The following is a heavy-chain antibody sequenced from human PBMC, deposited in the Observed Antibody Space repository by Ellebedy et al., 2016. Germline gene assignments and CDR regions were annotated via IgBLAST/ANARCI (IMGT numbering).Heavy chain of an antibody. J-gene: IGHJ4*02. D-gene: IGHD3-10*01. CDR2: IKSKAEGGTT. CDR1: GFSFSNDW. CDR3: STPAMVRGVRGY. Sequence: GESLKISCAASGFSFSNDWMSWVRQAPGKGLEWVGHIKSKAEGGTTDYSAPVKGRFTISRDGSKNTMYLQMNSLKAEDTAVYYCSTPAMVRGVRGYWGQGTLVTVSS. V-gene: IGHV3-15*01.